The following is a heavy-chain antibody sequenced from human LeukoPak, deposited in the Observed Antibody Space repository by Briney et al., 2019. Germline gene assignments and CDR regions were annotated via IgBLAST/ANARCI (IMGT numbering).Heavy chain of an antibody. Sequence: GSLRLSCAASGFTFSSYAMHWVRQAPGKGLEWVAVISYDGSNKYYADSVKGRFTISRDNAKNSLYLQMNSLRAEDTAVYYCAREAEYCSSTSCYINLWGQGTLVTVSS. CDR2: ISYDGSNK. V-gene: IGHV3-30-3*01. D-gene: IGHD2-2*01. J-gene: IGHJ5*02. CDR3: AREAEYCSSTSCYINL. CDR1: GFTFSSYA.